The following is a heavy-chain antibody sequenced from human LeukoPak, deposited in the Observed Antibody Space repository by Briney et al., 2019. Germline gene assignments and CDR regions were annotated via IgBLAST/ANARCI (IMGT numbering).Heavy chain of an antibody. CDR2: ISSSGSTI. V-gene: IGHV3-11*04. CDR1: GFTFSDYY. J-gene: IGHJ1*01. D-gene: IGHD3-10*01. Sequence: GGSLRLSCAASGFTFSDYYMSWIRQAPGKGLEWVSYISSSGSTIYYADSVKGRFTISRDNAKNSLYLRMNSLRAEDTAVYYCAKDLMRDRWFGESWGQGTLVTVSS. CDR3: AKDLMRDRWFGES.